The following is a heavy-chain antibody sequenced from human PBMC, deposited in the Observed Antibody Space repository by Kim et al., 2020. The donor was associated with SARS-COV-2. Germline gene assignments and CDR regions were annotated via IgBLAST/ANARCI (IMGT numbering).Heavy chain of an antibody. J-gene: IGHJ5*02. V-gene: IGHV4-34*01. D-gene: IGHD3-3*01. CDR1: GGSFSGYY. Sequence: SETLSLTCTVYGGSFSGYYWSWIRQPPGKGLEWIGEINHSGSTNYNPSLKSRVTISVDTSKNQFSLKLSSVTAADTAVYYCARRARFLEWLSFNWFDPWG. CDR2: INHSGST. CDR3: ARRARFLEWLSFNWFDP.